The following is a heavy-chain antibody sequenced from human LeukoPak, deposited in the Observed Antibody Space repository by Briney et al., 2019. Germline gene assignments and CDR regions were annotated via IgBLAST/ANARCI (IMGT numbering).Heavy chain of an antibody. J-gene: IGHJ4*02. CDR1: GFTFNIYG. Sequence: GGSLRLSCAASGFTFNIYGMHWVRQAPGKGLEWVSAISGSGSSTYYADSVKGRFTISRDNSKNTLYPQMNSLRAEDTAVYYCAKDTSLDPPDYWGQGTLVTVSS. CDR3: AKDTSLDPPDY. V-gene: IGHV3-23*01. CDR2: ISGSGSST.